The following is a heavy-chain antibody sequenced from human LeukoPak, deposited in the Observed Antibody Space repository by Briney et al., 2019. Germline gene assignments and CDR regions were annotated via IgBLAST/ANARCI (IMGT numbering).Heavy chain of an antibody. CDR1: GFTFSSYS. J-gene: IGHJ4*02. CDR3: AREVSQYSNYVGSFDY. CDR2: ISSSSSTI. D-gene: IGHD4-11*01. Sequence: GGSLRLSCAASGFTFSSYSMNWVRQAPGKELEWVSYISSSSSTIYYADSVKGRFTISRDNAKNSLYLQMNSLRAEDTAVYYCAREVSQYSNYVGSFDYWGQGTLVTVSS. V-gene: IGHV3-48*01.